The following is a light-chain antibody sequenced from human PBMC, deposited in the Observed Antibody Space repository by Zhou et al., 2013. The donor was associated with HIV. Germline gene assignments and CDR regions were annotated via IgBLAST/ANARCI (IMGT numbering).Light chain of an antibody. CDR2: GAS. CDR1: QSISNSY. J-gene: IGKJ1*01. Sequence: EIVLTQSPGTLSLSPGERATLSCRASQSISNSYLAWYQQKPGQAPRLLIYGASSRATGIPDRFSGSGSGTDFTLTISRLEPEDFAVYYCQQYGSSSWTFGQGTKVE. CDR3: QQYGSSSWT. V-gene: IGKV3-20*01.